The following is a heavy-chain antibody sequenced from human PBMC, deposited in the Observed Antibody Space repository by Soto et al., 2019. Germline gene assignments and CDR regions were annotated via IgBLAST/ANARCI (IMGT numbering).Heavy chain of an antibody. D-gene: IGHD3-22*01. V-gene: IGHV4-31*03. CDR2: IYYSGST. Sequence: PSETLSLTCTVSGGSISSGGYYWSWIRQHPGKGLEWIGYIYYSGSTYYNPSLKSRVTISVDTSKNQFSLKLSSVTAADTAVYYCARQIYDSSGYYYAYWGQGTLVTVSS. CDR3: ARQIYDSSGYYYAY. J-gene: IGHJ4*02. CDR1: GGSISSGGYY.